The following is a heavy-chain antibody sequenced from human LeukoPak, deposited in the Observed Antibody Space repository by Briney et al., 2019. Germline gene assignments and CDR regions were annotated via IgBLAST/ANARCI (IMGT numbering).Heavy chain of an antibody. CDR2: ISSSSSTI. D-gene: IGHD3-22*01. Sequence: GGSLRLSCAASGFTFSSYSMLWVRQAPGKGLEWVSYISSSSSTIYYADSVKGRFTISRDNAKNSLYLQMDTLRAEDTAVYYCARDRHKYNYDSGGYPPYWGQGTLVTVSS. CDR3: ARDRHKYNYDSGGYPPY. J-gene: IGHJ4*02. V-gene: IGHV3-48*01. CDR1: GFTFSSYS.